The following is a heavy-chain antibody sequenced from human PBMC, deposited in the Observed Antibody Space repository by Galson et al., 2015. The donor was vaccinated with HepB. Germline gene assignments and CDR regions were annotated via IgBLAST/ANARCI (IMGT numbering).Heavy chain of an antibody. CDR2: ITPKTGST. Sequence: SVKVSCKASGYTFTGSYIHWVRQAPGQGLEWMGRITPKTGSTNYAQKFQGRVTMTRDTSISTSYMDLSRLTSDDTAVYYCAREFVYDFSGGIFRAPPDCWGQGTLVTVSS. CDR3: AREFVYDFSGGIFRAPPDC. J-gene: IGHJ4*02. V-gene: IGHV1-2*06. CDR1: GYTFTGSY. D-gene: IGHD3/OR15-3a*01.